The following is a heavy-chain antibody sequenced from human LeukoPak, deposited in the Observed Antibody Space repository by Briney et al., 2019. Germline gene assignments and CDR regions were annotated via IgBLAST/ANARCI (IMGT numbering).Heavy chain of an antibody. V-gene: IGHV4-39*01. J-gene: IGHJ4*01. CDR1: GGSISSSSYY. CDR2: IYSSGST. D-gene: IGHD6-25*01. Sequence: PSQTLSLTCTVSGGSISSSSYYWGWIRQPPGKGLEWIGSIYSSGSTYYNSSLKSRVTISIDTSKNQVSLKMSSVTAADTAVYYCAKSGGYGLIDYWGQGTLVTVSS. CDR3: AKSGGYGLIDY.